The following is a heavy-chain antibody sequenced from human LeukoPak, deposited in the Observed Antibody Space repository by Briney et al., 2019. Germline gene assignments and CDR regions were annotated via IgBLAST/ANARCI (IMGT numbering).Heavy chain of an antibody. V-gene: IGHV1-8*03. CDR3: AREVVTTVNSPFDY. D-gene: IGHD4-17*01. Sequence: ASVKVSCKASGYTFTGYYMHWVRQAPGQGLEWMGWMNPNSGNTGYAQKFQGRVTITRNTSISTAYMELSSLRSEDTAVYYCAREVVTTVNSPFDYWGQGTLVTVSS. CDR2: MNPNSGNT. CDR1: GYTFTGYY. J-gene: IGHJ4*02.